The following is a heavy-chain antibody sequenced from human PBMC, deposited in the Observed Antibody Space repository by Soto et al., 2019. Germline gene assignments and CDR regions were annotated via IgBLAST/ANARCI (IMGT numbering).Heavy chain of an antibody. Sequence: SETLSLTCAVSGGSISSGGYYWSWIRQHPGKGLEWIGYIYYSGSTNYNPSLKSRVTISVDTSKNQFSLKLSSVTAADTAVYYCASSNIAAAGFYYYGMDVWGRGTTVTVSS. CDR1: GGSISSGGYY. D-gene: IGHD6-25*01. V-gene: IGHV4-61*08. CDR3: ASSNIAAAGFYYYGMDV. CDR2: IYYSGST. J-gene: IGHJ6*02.